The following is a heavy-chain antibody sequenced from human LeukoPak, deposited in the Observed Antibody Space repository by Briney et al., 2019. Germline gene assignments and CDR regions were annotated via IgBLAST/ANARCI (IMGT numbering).Heavy chain of an antibody. CDR3: ARDEEWELDYYYYGMDV. Sequence: GGSLRLSCAASGFTFSSYSMNWVRQAPGKGLEWVSSISSSSSYIYHADSVKGRFTISRDNAKNSLYLQMNSLRAEDTAVYYCARDEEWELDYYYYGMDVWGQGTTVTVSS. CDR1: GFTFSSYS. D-gene: IGHD1-26*01. V-gene: IGHV3-21*01. J-gene: IGHJ6*02. CDR2: ISSSSSYI.